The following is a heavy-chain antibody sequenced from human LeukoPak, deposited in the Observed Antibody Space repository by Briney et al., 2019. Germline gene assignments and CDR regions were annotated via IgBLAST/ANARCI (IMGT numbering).Heavy chain of an antibody. J-gene: IGHJ5*02. CDR1: KFTFSTSA. Sequence: GGSLRLSCAASKFTFSTSAMSWVRQAPGKGLEWVSAISGSGANTYYVDSVKGRFTISRDNSKNTLYLEMSSLRSDDTAVYYCAKESQTYYDIMTGYPNYYFDLWGQGTLVTASS. D-gene: IGHD3-9*01. CDR3: AKESQTYYDIMTGYPNYYFDL. CDR2: ISGSGANT. V-gene: IGHV3-23*01.